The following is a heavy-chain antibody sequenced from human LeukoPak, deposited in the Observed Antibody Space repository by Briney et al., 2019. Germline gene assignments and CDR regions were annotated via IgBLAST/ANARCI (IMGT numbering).Heavy chain of an antibody. CDR1: GYIFARYT. J-gene: IGHJ4*02. CDR3: ARPLEGYNFPGESGV. Sequence: ASVKVSCKASGYIFARYTIQWVRQAPGQGLEWMGWINTDTGEPTYAQGFTGRFVFSLDTSVSTAFLQITGLKAEDTAVYYCARPLEGYNFPGESGVWGQGTLVTVSS. CDR2: INTDTGEP. D-gene: IGHD5-24*01. V-gene: IGHV7-4-1*02.